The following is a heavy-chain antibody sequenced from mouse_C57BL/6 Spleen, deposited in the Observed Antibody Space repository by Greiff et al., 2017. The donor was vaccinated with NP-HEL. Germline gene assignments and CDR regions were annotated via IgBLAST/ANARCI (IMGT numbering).Heavy chain of an antibody. CDR1: GYTFTSYW. J-gene: IGHJ1*03. V-gene: IGHV1-64*01. CDR2: IHPNSGST. CDR3: ARGGGVYWYFDV. Sequence: VQLQQPGAELVKPGASVKLSCKASGYTFTSYWMHWVKQRPGQGLEWIGMIHPNSGSTNYNEKFKSKATLTVDKSSSTAYMQLSSLTSEDSAVYYCARGGGVYWYFDVWGTGTTVTVSS.